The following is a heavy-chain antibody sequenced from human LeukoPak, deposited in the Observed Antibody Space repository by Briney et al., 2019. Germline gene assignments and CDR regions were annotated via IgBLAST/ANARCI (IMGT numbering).Heavy chain of an antibody. V-gene: IGHV4-61*02. Sequence: SETLSLTCTVSGGSISSGSYYWSWIRQPAGKGLEWIGRIYTSGSTNYNPSLKSRVTISVDTSKNQFSLKLSSVTAADTAVYYCAREGSSSFAFDIWGQGTMVTVSS. CDR2: IYTSGST. J-gene: IGHJ3*02. CDR3: AREGSSSFAFDI. D-gene: IGHD6-6*01. CDR1: GGSISSGSYY.